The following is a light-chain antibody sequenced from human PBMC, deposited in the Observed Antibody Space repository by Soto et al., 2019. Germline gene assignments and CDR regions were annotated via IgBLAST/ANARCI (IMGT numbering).Light chain of an antibody. CDR3: QQYGSS. V-gene: IGKV3-20*01. J-gene: IGKJ2*01. CDR1: QSVSSSY. CDR2: GAS. Sequence: EIVLTQSPGTLSLSPGERATLSCRASQSVSSSYLAWYQQKPGQAPRLLIYGASSRATGIPDRFSGSGSGTDFTLTISRLEPADFAVYYGQQYGSSLGQGTKLEIK.